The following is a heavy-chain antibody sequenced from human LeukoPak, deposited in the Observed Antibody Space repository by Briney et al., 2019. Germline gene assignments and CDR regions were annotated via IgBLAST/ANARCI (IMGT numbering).Heavy chain of an antibody. CDR1: GFNFRSYE. CDR2: ISSSGSTR. J-gene: IGHJ4*02. CDR3: ARRAGAYSHPYDY. D-gene: IGHD4/OR15-4a*01. Sequence: PGGSLRLSCVASGFNFRSYEMNWVRQAPGKGLEWVSYISSSGSTRYYADSVKGRFTISRDNAENSLYLQMNSLRAEDTAVYYCARRAGAYSHPYDYWGQGTLVTVSS. V-gene: IGHV3-48*03.